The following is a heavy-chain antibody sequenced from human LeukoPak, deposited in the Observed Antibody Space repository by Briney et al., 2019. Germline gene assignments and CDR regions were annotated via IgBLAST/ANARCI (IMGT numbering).Heavy chain of an antibody. J-gene: IGHJ4*02. D-gene: IGHD6-19*01. V-gene: IGHV3-23*01. CDR1: GFTFSSHW. CDR2: LTRTGDNT. CDR3: AKGYSDDWYYFDS. Sequence: GGSLRLSCVGSGFTFSSHWMSWVRQAPGKGLEWVAALTRTGDNTYYADSVKGRFTISRDNSKSTLSLQLNSLRVEDTAVYYCAKGYSDDWYYFDSWGQGTLVTVSS.